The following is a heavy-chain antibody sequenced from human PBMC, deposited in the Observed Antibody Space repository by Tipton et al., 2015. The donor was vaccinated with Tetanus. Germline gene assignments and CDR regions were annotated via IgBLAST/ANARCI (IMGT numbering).Heavy chain of an antibody. J-gene: IGHJ4*02. V-gene: IGHV4-59*01. CDR2: VYSSGST. CDR3: ARDPSGGVRYFDC. D-gene: IGHD2-8*01. CDR1: GGSINPYY. Sequence: PGLVKPSETLSLTCTVSGGSINPYYWSWIRQPPGKGLEWIGNVYSSGSTYYNPSLKSRVTISVDTSKNQFSLKLSSVTAADTAVYYCARDPSGGVRYFDCWGQGPLVTVSS.